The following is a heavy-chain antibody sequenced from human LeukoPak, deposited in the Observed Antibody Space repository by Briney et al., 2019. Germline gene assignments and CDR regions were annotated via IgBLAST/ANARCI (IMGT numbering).Heavy chain of an antibody. V-gene: IGHV4-34*01. D-gene: IGHD3-22*01. CDR2: INHSGST. CDR3: AGNDSSGSVDY. CDR1: GGSFSAYY. J-gene: IGHJ4*02. Sequence: SETLSLTCAVYGGSFSAYYWSWIRQPPGKGLEWIGEINHSGSTNYNPSLTSRVTISVDTSKNQFSLKLSSVAAADTAVYYCAGNDSSGSVDYWGQGTLVTVSS.